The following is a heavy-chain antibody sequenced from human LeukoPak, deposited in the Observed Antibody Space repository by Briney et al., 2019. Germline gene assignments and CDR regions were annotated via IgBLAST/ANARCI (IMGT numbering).Heavy chain of an antibody. J-gene: IGHJ4*02. V-gene: IGHV3-21*01. Sequence: GGSLRLSCAASGFTFSSYSMNWVRQAPGKGLEWVSSISSSSSYIYYADSVKGRFTISRDNAKNSLYLQMNSLRAEDTAVYYCARGAVESVWSWVGATSDYWGQGTLVTVSS. D-gene: IGHD1-26*01. CDR1: GFTFSSYS. CDR2: ISSSSSYI. CDR3: ARGAVESVWSWVGATSDY.